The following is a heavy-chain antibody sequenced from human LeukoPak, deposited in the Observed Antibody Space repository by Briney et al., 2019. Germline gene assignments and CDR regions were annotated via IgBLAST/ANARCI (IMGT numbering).Heavy chain of an antibody. V-gene: IGHV3-23*01. J-gene: IGHJ4*02. Sequence: GGSLRLSCAASGFTFSSYAMNLGRQAPGKGLEWVSAITGSVGTTYYADSVRGRFTISRDNSKNTLYLQMNSLRAEDTAIYYCAKSRSEVVVAAANYWGQGTLITVSS. D-gene: IGHD2-15*01. CDR2: ITGSVGTT. CDR3: AKSRSEVVVAAANY. CDR1: GFTFSSYA.